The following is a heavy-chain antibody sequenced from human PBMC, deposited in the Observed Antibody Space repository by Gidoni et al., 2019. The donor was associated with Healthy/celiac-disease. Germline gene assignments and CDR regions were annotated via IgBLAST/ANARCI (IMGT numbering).Heavy chain of an antibody. J-gene: IGHJ4*02. CDR2: IIPILGIA. V-gene: IGHV1-69*08. Sequence: QVQLVQSGAEVKKPGSSVKVSCKASGGTFSSYTISWVRQAPGQGLEWMGRIIPILGIANYAQKFQGRVTITADKSTSTAYMELSSLRSEDTAVYYCARDGSSVVSGYDYKELDYWGQGTLVTVSS. CDR1: GGTFSSYT. D-gene: IGHD5-12*01. CDR3: ARDGSSVVSGYDYKELDY.